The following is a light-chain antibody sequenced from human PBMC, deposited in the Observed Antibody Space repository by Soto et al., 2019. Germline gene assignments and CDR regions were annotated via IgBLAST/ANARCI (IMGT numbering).Light chain of an antibody. CDR3: LQYNSYSPT. J-gene: IGKJ1*01. CDR1: QDIRND. CDR2: AAS. V-gene: IGKV1-6*01. Sequence: AIQMTQSPSSLSASVGDRGTIPCRASQDIRNDLGWYQHKPGKAPKLMIYAASSLQSGVPSRFSGSGSGTEFTHNISSLQPEDFATYYCLQYNSYSPTFGQGTKV.